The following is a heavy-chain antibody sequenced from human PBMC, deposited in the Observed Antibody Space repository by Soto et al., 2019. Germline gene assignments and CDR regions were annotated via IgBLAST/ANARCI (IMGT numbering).Heavy chain of an antibody. CDR2: VNPIVGMS. CDR1: GGTFNSYT. CDR3: ATSYGSGSTHFDS. Sequence: QVQLVQSGAEVKKPGSSVKVSCTASGGTFNSYTLNWVRQAPGQRLEWVGRVNPIVGMSSSASKFQGRVTMPADKSTSKAYRDLPGLKSEDTAVYYGATSYGSGSTHFDSWGQGTLVTVSS. V-gene: IGHV1-69*02. J-gene: IGHJ4*02. D-gene: IGHD3-10*01.